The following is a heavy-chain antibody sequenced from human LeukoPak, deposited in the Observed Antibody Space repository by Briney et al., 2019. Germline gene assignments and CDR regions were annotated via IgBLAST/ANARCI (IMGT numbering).Heavy chain of an antibody. CDR3: ARKDYDFWSGYALDY. D-gene: IGHD3-3*01. CDR1: GFTFSSYN. Sequence: GGSLRLSCAASGFTFSSYNMNWVRQAPGKGLEWVSYISSSGSTIYYADSVKGRFTISRDNAKNSLYLQMNSLRAEDTAVYYCARKDYDFWSGYALDYWGQGTLVTVSS. J-gene: IGHJ4*02. V-gene: IGHV3-48*04. CDR2: ISSSGSTI.